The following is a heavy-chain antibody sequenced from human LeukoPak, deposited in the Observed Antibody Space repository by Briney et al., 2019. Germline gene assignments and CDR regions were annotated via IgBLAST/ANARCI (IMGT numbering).Heavy chain of an antibody. CDR3: ARDHTIFGVARYYFDY. D-gene: IGHD3-3*01. CDR2: IWYDGSNK. J-gene: IGHJ4*02. Sequence: PGRSLRLSCAASGFTFSSYGMHWVRQAPGKGLERVAVIWYDGSNKYYADSVKGRFTISRDNSKNTLYLQMNSLRAEDTAVYYCARDHTIFGVARYYFDYWGQGTLVTVSS. CDR1: GFTFSSYG. V-gene: IGHV3-33*01.